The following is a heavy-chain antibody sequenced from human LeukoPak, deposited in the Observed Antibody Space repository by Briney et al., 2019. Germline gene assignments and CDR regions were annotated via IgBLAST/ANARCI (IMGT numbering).Heavy chain of an antibody. J-gene: IGHJ6*02. V-gene: IGHV3-23*01. CDR3: AKDQVYSSSWYSYYYYGMDV. CDR2: IRGSGGST. CDR1: GFTFSSYA. Sequence: GGSLRLSCAASGFTFSSYAMSWVRQAPGKGLEWVSAIRGSGGSTYYADSVKGRFTTSRDNSKNTLYLQMNSLRAEDTAVYYCAKDQVYSSSWYSYYYYGMDVWGQGTTVTVSS. D-gene: IGHD6-13*01.